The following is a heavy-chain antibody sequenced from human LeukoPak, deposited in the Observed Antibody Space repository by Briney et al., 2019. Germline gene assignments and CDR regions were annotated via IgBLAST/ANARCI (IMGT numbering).Heavy chain of an antibody. J-gene: IGHJ5*02. V-gene: IGHV4-59*08. D-gene: IGHD6-6*01. CDR1: GGSISSYY. CDR3: ARRGVAARQNWFDP. Sequence: SETLSLTCTVSGGSISSYYWSWIRQPPGKGLEWIGYIYYSGSTNYNPPLKSRVTISVDTSKNQFSLKLSSVTAADTAAYYCARRGVAARQNWFDPWGQGTLVTVSS. CDR2: IYYSGST.